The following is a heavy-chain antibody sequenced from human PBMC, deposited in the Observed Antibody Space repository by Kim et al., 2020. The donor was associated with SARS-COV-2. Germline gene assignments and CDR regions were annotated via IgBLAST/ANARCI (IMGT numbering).Heavy chain of an antibody. CDR3: ARLPAGYSYGYGGCY. Sequence: SETLSLTCTVSGGSISSSSYYWGWIRQPPGKGLEWIGSIYYSGSTYYNPSLKSRVTISVDTSKNQFSLKLSSVTAADTAVYYCARLPAGYSYGYGGCYWGQGTLVTVSS. D-gene: IGHD5-18*01. J-gene: IGHJ4*02. V-gene: IGHV4-39*01. CDR1: GGSISSSSYY. CDR2: IYYSGST.